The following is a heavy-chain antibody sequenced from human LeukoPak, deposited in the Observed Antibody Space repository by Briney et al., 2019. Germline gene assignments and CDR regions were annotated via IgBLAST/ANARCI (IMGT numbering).Heavy chain of an antibody. CDR2: IRYDGSNK. Sequence: GGSLRLSCAASGFTFSSYGMHWVRQAPGKGLEWVAFIRYDGSNKYYADSVKGRLTISRDNSKNTLYLQMNSLRAEDTAVYYCAKAGYAVVAAFSAHHDAFDIWGQGTMVTVSS. CDR1: GFTFSSYG. D-gene: IGHD2-15*01. CDR3: AKAGYAVVAAFSAHHDAFDI. V-gene: IGHV3-30*02. J-gene: IGHJ3*02.